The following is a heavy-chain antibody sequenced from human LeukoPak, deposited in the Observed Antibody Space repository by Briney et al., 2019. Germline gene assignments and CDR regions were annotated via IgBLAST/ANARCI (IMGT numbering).Heavy chain of an antibody. V-gene: IGHV3-23*01. Sequence: PGGSLRLSCAASGFRFTNCAMNRVRQAPGKGLEWISGISGSGGSTYYADSVKGRFTISRDNSKNTLFLQMNRLRVEDTAVYYCAKGGSYYYDTSGYFGYWGQGTLVTVSS. D-gene: IGHD3-22*01. J-gene: IGHJ4*02. CDR3: AKGGSYYYDTSGYFGY. CDR1: GFRFTNCA. CDR2: ISGSGGST.